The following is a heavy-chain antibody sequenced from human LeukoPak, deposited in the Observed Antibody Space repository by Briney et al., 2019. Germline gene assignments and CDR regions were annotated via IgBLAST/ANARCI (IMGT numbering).Heavy chain of an antibody. J-gene: IGHJ4*02. V-gene: IGHV3-23*01. Sequence: GGSLRLSCAASGFTFSSYAMSWVRQAPGKGLEWVSAISGSGGSTYYADSVKGRFTISRDNAKNSLYLQMNSLRAEDTAVYYCARGYGDYVVAFDYWGQGTLVTVSS. CDR3: ARGYGDYVVAFDY. D-gene: IGHD4-17*01. CDR2: ISGSGGST. CDR1: GFTFSSYA.